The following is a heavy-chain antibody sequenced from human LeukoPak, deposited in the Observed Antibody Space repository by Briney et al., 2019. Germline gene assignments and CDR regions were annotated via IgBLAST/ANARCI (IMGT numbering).Heavy chain of an antibody. Sequence: GGSLRLSCAASGFTFSSYAMHWVRQAPGKGLEWVAVISYDGSNKYYADSVKGRFTISRDNSKNTLYLQMNSLRAEGTAVYYCAKTPIPLWFGEYNFDYWGQGTLVTVSS. D-gene: IGHD3-10*01. J-gene: IGHJ4*02. V-gene: IGHV3-30*04. CDR3: AKTPIPLWFGEYNFDY. CDR1: GFTFSSYA. CDR2: ISYDGSNK.